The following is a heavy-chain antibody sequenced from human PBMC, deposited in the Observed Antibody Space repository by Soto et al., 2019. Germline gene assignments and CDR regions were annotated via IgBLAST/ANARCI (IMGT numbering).Heavy chain of an antibody. J-gene: IGHJ4*02. CDR1: GFTFSSYG. D-gene: IGHD3-22*01. Sequence: GGSLRLSCAASGFTFSSYGMHWVRQAPGKGLEWVAVISYDGSNKYYADSVKGRFTISRDNSKNTLYLQMNSLRAEDTAVYYCAKEYDSSGYYYDYWGQGTLVTVSS. V-gene: IGHV3-30*18. CDR3: AKEYDSSGYYYDY. CDR2: ISYDGSNK.